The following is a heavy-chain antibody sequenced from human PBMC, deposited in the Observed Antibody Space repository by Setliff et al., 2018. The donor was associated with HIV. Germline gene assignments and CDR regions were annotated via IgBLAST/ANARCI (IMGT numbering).Heavy chain of an antibody. V-gene: IGHV4-4*08. Sequence: SETLSLTCRVSGGSISSYHWSWIRQPPGKGLEWIGHIYKSGSANYSPSLKGRVTISADTSRNQFSLKLTSVTAADTAVYYCARRRPPPSGFYSKYYMDVWGKGTTVTVSS. J-gene: IGHJ6*03. CDR2: IYKSGSA. CDR3: ARRRPPPSGFYSKYYMDV. CDR1: GGSISSYH. D-gene: IGHD3-3*01.